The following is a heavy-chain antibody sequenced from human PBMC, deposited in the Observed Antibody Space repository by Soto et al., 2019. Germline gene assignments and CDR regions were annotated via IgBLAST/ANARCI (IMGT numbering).Heavy chain of an antibody. Sequence: PGGSLRLSCAASGFTFGSYSMVWVRQAPEKGLEWVSSIGGSSGHIYYADSLKGRFTISRDNAKNSLYLQMNSLRVEDTAVYYCARTNGAHSNYFDYWGQGTLVTVSS. V-gene: IGHV3-21*01. CDR3: ARTNGAHSNYFDY. CDR2: IGGSSGHI. J-gene: IGHJ4*02. CDR1: GFTFGSYS. D-gene: IGHD2-8*01.